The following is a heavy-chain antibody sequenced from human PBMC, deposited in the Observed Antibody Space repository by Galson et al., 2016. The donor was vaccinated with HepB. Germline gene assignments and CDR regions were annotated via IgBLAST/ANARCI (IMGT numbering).Heavy chain of an antibody. CDR3: ARRVAVAGIYYFDY. CDR2: IYYSGST. D-gene: IGHD6-19*01. J-gene: IGHJ4*01. Sequence: TLSLTCTVSGGSISSSSYYWGWIRQPPGKGLEWLGSIYYSGSTYYNPSLKSRVTISVDTSKNQFSLKLSSVTAADTAVYYCARRVAVAGIYYFDYWGRGTLVTVSS. V-gene: IGHV4-39*01. CDR1: GGSISSSSYY.